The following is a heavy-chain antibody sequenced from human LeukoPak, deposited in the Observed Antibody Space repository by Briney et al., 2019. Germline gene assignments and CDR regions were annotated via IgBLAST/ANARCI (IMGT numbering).Heavy chain of an antibody. J-gene: IGHJ3*02. CDR2: IWYDGSNK. CDR1: GFTFSSYG. CDR3: ARALRRVVVITGYAFDI. D-gene: IGHD3-22*01. V-gene: IGHV3-33*01. Sequence: GRSLRLSCAASGFTFSSYGMHWVRQAPGKGLEWVAVIWYDGSNKYYADSVKGRFTISRDNSKNTLYLQMNSLRAEDTAVYYCARALRRVVVITGYAFDIWGQGTMVTVSS.